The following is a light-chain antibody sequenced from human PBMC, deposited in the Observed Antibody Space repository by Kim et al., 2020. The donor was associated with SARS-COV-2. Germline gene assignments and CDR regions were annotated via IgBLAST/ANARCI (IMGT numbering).Light chain of an antibody. V-gene: IGLV3-19*01. J-gene: IGLJ2*01. Sequence: SSELTQDPAVSVALGQTVRITSQGDSLRQYYATWYQQKPGQAPVLVIYGKNNRPSGIPDRFSGSTSGNTASLTITGAQAEEEADYYCKSRDSSGKVVFGGGTQLTVL. CDR2: GKN. CDR3: KSRDSSGKVV. CDR1: SLRQYY.